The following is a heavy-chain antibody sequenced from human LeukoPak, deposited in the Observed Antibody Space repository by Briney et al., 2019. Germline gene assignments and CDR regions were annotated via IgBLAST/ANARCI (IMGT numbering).Heavy chain of an antibody. J-gene: IGHJ6*03. CDR3: ANLWSGYTMDV. CDR1: GGSISSSSYY. V-gene: IGHV4-39*07. D-gene: IGHD3-3*01. CDR2: IYYSGST. Sequence: PSETLSLTCTVSGGSISSSSYYWGGIRQPPGKGLEWIGSIYYSGSTYYNPTLKSRVTISVDTSKNQFSLKLSSVTAADTAVYYCANLWSGYTMDVWGKGTMVTVSS.